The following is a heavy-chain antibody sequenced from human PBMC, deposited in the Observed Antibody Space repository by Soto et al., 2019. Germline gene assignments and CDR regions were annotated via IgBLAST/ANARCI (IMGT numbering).Heavy chain of an antibody. J-gene: IGHJ6*02. D-gene: IGHD3-3*01. Sequence: GESLKISCAASGFTFSSYAMSWVRQAPGTGLEWASALSGSGGSTYYADSVKGRFTISRDNSKNTLYLQMNSLRAEDTAVYYCAKVFEVGYDFWSGYAPQRHNYGMDVWGQGTTVTVSS. CDR3: AKVFEVGYDFWSGYAPQRHNYGMDV. CDR2: LSGSGGST. V-gene: IGHV3-23*01. CDR1: GFTFSSYA.